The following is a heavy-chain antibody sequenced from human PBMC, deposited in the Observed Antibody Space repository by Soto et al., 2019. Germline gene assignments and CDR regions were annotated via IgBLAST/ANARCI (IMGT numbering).Heavy chain of an antibody. Sequence: QVQLVQSGAEVKKPGASVKVSCKASGYAFTGYYIHWVRQAPGQRLEWMGRIIPDSGGTNYAQKFQGWVSMTRDTSINTAYMELSRLRSDDTAVYYCVRVGSSGREYFQHWGQGSLVTVSS. D-gene: IGHD6-19*01. CDR1: GYAFTGYY. V-gene: IGHV1-2*04. J-gene: IGHJ1*01. CDR3: VRVGSSGREYFQH. CDR2: IIPDSGGT.